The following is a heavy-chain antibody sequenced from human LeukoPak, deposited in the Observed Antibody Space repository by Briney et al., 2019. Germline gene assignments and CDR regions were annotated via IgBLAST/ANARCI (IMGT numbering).Heavy chain of an antibody. CDR2: FYKFDT. CDR1: GLDFSSDD. CDR3: TSAPAWDLLYYN. Sequence: GGSLRLSCAASGLDFSSDDLLGVRQAPGKGLEWVSFFYKFDTYYADSVRGRFTISRDNSKDTFYLQMNSLRVDDTAVYFCTSAPAWDLLYYNWGQGTRVTVSS. J-gene: IGHJ4*02. D-gene: IGHD1-26*01. V-gene: IGHV3-53*01.